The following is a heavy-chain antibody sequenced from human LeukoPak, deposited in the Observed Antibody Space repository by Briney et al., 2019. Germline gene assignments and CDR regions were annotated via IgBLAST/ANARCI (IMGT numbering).Heavy chain of an antibody. V-gene: IGHV4-31*03. CDR3: ARDGDYYYYMDV. CDR2: IYYSGST. Sequence: PSETLSLTCTVSGGSISSGGYYWSWIRQHPGKGLEWIGYIYYSGSTYYNPSLKSRVTISVDTSKNQFSLKLSSVTAADTAVYYCARDGDYYYYMDVWGKGTTVTVSS. J-gene: IGHJ6*03. CDR1: GGSISSGGYY.